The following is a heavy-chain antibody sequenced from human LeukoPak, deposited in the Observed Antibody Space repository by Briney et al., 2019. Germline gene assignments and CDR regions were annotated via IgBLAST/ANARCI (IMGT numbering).Heavy chain of an antibody. CDR1: GFTFSSYA. D-gene: IGHD3-10*01. Sequence: GGPLRLSCAASGFTFSSYAMSWVRQAPGKGLEWVSAISGSGDSTYYADSVKGRFTISRDSSKNTLYLQMNSLRAEDTAVCYCAKDQLAHYYGSGSYYGYWGQGTLVTVSS. CDR2: ISGSGDST. V-gene: IGHV3-23*01. J-gene: IGHJ4*02. CDR3: AKDQLAHYYGSGSYYGY.